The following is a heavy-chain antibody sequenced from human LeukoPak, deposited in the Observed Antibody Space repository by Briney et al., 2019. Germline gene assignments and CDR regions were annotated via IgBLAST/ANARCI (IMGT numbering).Heavy chain of an antibody. CDR1: GYTFTGYY. V-gene: IGHV1-2*02. CDR3: ARGICSGGSCYKGYYYYYMDV. CDR2: INPNSGGT. D-gene: IGHD2-15*01. J-gene: IGHJ6*03. Sequence: ASVKVSCKASGYTFTGYYMHWVRQAPGQGLEWMGWINPNSGGTNYAQKFQGRVTMTRDTSISTAYMELSRLRSDDTAVYYCARGICSGGSCYKGYYYYYMDVWGKGTTVTISS.